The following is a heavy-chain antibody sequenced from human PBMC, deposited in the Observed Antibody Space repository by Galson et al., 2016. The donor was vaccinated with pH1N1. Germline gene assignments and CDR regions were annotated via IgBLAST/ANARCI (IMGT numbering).Heavy chain of an antibody. V-gene: IGHV6-1*01. J-gene: IGHJ4*02. CDR2: TYYRARWYN. CDR1: GDSVSSHTSA. Sequence: CAISGDSVSSHTSAWTWLRQSPSRGPEWLGRTYYRARWYNNYGVSVAGRISITPDTAKNQFSLQLKSVNPEDTAVYFCARWDHSAGYIDVWGQGTLVTGSS. D-gene: IGHD1-26*01. CDR3: ARWDHSAGYIDV.